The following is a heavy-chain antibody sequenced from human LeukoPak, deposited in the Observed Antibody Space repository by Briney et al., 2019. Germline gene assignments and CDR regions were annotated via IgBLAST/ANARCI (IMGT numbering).Heavy chain of an antibody. CDR3: ARDNWNDETYYGMDV. J-gene: IGHJ6*02. CDR2: INPNSGGT. Sequence: GASVKVSCKASGYTFIGYYIHWVRQAPGQGLEWMGWINPNSGGTNYAQKFQGRVTMTRDTSISTAYMELSRLRSDDTAVYYCARDNWNDETYYGMDVWGQGTTVTVSS. CDR1: GYTFIGYY. D-gene: IGHD1-20*01. V-gene: IGHV1-2*02.